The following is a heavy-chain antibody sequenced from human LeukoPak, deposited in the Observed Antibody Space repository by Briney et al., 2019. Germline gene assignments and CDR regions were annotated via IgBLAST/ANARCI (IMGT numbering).Heavy chain of an antibody. Sequence: SVKVSCMASGGTFSSYAISWVRQAPGQGLEWMGRIIPIFGTANYAQKFQGRVTITTDESTSTAYMELSSLRSEDTAVYYCARVFEDGYRSGYYSYWGQGTLVTVSS. CDR1: GGTFSSYA. V-gene: IGHV1-69*05. CDR3: ARVFEDGYRSGYYSY. CDR2: IIPIFGTA. J-gene: IGHJ4*02. D-gene: IGHD3-22*01.